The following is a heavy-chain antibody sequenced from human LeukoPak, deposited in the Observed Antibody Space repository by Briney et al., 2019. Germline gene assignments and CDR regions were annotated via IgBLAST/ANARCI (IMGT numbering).Heavy chain of an antibody. CDR2: IWHDGSHK. V-gene: IGHV3-30*02. Sequence: GGSLRLSCAASGFSFDTYAMHWVRQAPGQGLEWVALIWHDGSHKFYSNSVRGQFTISRDNSKNTLYLQMNSLRAEDTAVYYCARDSYAAGSFDYWGQGTLVTVSS. J-gene: IGHJ4*02. CDR3: ARDSYAAGSFDY. D-gene: IGHD6-13*01. CDR1: GFSFDTYA.